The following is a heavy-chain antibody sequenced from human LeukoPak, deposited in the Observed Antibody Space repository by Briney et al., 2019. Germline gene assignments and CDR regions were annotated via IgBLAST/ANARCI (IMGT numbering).Heavy chain of an antibody. CDR2: FYNGGST. J-gene: IGHJ4*02. D-gene: IGHD3-16*01. CDR3: AKDGGFYVH. V-gene: IGHV4-59*02. CDR1: GGSVRSDY. Sequence: KASETLSLTCIVSGGSVRSDYWSWIRQPPGKGLEWIGHFYNGGSTKYNPSLKSRVTISIDTSKNQLSLKLTSVTAADTAAYYCAKDGGFYVHWGQGTLVTVSS.